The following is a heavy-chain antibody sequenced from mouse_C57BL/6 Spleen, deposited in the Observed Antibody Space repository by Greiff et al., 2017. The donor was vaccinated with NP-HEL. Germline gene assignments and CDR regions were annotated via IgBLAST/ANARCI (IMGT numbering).Heavy chain of an antibody. J-gene: IGHJ3*01. CDR1: GYTFTSYW. V-gene: IGHV1-69*01. CDR3: ARMGGSSSWFAY. CDR2: IDPSDSYT. D-gene: IGHD1-1*01. Sequence: VKLQQPGAELVMPGASVKLSCKASGYTFTSYWMHWVKQRPGQGLEWIGEIDPSDSYTNYNQKFKGKSTLTVDKSSSTAYMQLSSLTSEDSAVYYCARMGGSSSWFAYWGQGTLVTVSA.